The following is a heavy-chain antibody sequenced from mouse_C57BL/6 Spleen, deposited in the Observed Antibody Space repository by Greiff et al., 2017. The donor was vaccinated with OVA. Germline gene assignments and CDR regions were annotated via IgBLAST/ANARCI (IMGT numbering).Heavy chain of an antibody. CDR1: GFNIKDYY. V-gene: IGHV14-1*01. D-gene: IGHD1-1*01. J-gene: IGHJ4*01. CDR2: IDPADGDT. CDR3: TASDGTVYYYAMDY. Sequence: VQLQQSGAELVRPGASVKLSCTASGFNIKDYYMHWVKQRPEQGLEWIGRIDPADGDTDYAPKFQGKATMTADTSSNTAYLQLSSLTSEDTAVYYCTASDGTVYYYAMDYWGQGTSVTVSS.